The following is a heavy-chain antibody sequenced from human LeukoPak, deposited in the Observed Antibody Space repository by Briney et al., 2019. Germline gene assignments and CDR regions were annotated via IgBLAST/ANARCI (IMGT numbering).Heavy chain of an antibody. D-gene: IGHD3-3*01. V-gene: IGHV3-7*01. Sequence: GGSLRLSCAASGFTFSIYWMSWVRQAPGKGLEWVANIKQDGSERYYVDSVKGRFTLSRDNAKNSLYLQMNSLRAEDTGVYYCAKDHYWSIDYWGRGTLVTVSS. CDR1: GFTFSIYW. CDR2: IKQDGSER. CDR3: AKDHYWSIDY. J-gene: IGHJ4*02.